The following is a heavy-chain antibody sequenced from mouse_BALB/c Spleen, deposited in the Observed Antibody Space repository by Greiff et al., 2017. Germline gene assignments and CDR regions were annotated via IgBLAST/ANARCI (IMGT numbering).Heavy chain of an antibody. CDR3: ARSFYYGIFHFDY. CDR1: GYSFTGYY. CDR2: ISCYNGAT. Sequence: LVKTGASVKISCKASGYSFTGYYMHWVKQSHGKSLEWIGYISCYNGATSYNQKFKGKATFTVDTSSSTAYMQFNSLTSEDSAVYYCARSFYYGIFHFDYWGQGTTLTVSS. D-gene: IGHD2-1*01. V-gene: IGHV1S34*01. J-gene: IGHJ2*01.